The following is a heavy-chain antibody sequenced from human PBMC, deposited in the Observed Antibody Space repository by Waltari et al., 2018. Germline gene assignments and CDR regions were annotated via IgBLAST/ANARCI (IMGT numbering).Heavy chain of an antibody. V-gene: IGHV3-74*01. CDR2: IHTDGSGT. CDR3: ARGGHVDWLPPDY. J-gene: IGHJ4*02. Sequence: EVQLVESGGDLVQPGGSLRLSCAALVLRFSNYWMHWARQAPGKGMVWVSRIHTDGSGTRYADSVEGRFTISRDNTKNTLYLQMNSLRVEDTAVYYCARGGHVDWLPPDYWGQGTLVAVSS. D-gene: IGHD3-9*01. CDR1: VLRFSNYW.